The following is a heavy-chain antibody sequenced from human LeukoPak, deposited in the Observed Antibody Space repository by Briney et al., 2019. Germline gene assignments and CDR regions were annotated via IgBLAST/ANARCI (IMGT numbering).Heavy chain of an antibody. D-gene: IGHD2-15*01. CDR1: GFTFSSYG. Sequence: GGSLRLSCAASGFTFSSYGMHWVRQAPGKGLEWVAFIRYDGSNKYYADSVKGRFTISRDNSKNTLYLQMNSLRAEDTAVYYCAKDQVVVVAAMGIDYWGQGTLVTVSS. CDR3: AKDQVVVVAAMGIDY. J-gene: IGHJ4*02. CDR2: IRYDGSNK. V-gene: IGHV3-30*02.